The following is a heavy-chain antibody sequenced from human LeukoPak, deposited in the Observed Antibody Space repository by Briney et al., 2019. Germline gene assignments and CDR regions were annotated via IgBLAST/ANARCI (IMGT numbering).Heavy chain of an antibody. D-gene: IGHD2-2*01. V-gene: IGHV1-24*01. CDR3: ARAEHCSSTSCSFDY. CDR1: GYTLTELS. J-gene: IGHJ4*02. CDR2: FDPEDGET. Sequence: GASVKVSCKVSGYTLTELSMHWVRQAPGKGLEWMGGFDPEDGETIYAQKFQGRVTMTEDTSTDTAYMELSSLRSEDTAVYYCARAEHCSSTSCSFDYWGQGTLVTVSS.